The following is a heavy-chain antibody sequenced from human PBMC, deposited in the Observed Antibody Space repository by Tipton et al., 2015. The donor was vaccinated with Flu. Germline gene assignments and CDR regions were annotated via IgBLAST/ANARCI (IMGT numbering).Heavy chain of an antibody. CDR2: ICPGSI. CDR3: ARRDYSNYVSDPKNWFDS. Sequence: TLSLTCSVSGSSIGGAYCWGWIRQPPRKGLQWIGNICPGSIYYNPSLKSRLTLSLDTSRIQFSLRRTSMTAADTAVYYCARRDYSNYVSDPKNWFDSWGHGTLVTVSS. J-gene: IGHJ5*01. D-gene: IGHD4-11*01. V-gene: IGHV4-38-2*01. CDR1: GSSIGGAYC.